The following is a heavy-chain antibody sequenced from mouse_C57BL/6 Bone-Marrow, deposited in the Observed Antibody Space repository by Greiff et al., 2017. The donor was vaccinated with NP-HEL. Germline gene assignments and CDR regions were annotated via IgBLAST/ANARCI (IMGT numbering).Heavy chain of an antibody. Sequence: QVQLQQPGAELVKPGASVKMSCTASGYTFTRYWITWVQQRPGHGLEWIGDIYPGSGSTTYTGKFKRKATLTVDTSSSTADLQLSSLTSEDSAGYYCSYRFAYWGQGTLVTVSA. V-gene: IGHV1-55*01. CDR1: GYTFTRYW. CDR3: SYRFAY. D-gene: IGHD2-12*01. CDR2: IYPGSGST. J-gene: IGHJ3*01.